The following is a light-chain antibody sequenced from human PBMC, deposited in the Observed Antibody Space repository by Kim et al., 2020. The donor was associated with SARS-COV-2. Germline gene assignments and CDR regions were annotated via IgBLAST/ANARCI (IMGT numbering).Light chain of an antibody. CDR3: QQYNSYRA. J-gene: IGKJ1*01. CDR2: KAS. Sequence: DIQMTQSPSTLSASVGDTVTITCRASQSINSWLAWYQQKPGKAPKLLIYKASTLESGVPSRFSGSGSGTEFTLTISCLQPDDIATYYCQQYNSYRAFGQGTKVDIK. V-gene: IGKV1-5*03. CDR1: QSINSW.